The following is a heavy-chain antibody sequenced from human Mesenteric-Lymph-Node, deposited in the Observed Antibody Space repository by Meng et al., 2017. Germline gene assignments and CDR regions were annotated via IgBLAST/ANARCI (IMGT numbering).Heavy chain of an antibody. CDR2: IYHSGST. CDR1: GGSISSSNW. CDR3: ASVFELLGYCTNGVCYTGDY. D-gene: IGHD2-8*01. Sequence: SCAVSGGSISSSNWWSWVRQPPGKGLEWIGEIYHSGSTNYNPSLKSRVTISVDKSKNQFSLKLSSVTAADTAVYYCASVFELLGYCTNGVCYTGDYWGQGTLVTVSS. J-gene: IGHJ4*02. V-gene: IGHV4-4*02.